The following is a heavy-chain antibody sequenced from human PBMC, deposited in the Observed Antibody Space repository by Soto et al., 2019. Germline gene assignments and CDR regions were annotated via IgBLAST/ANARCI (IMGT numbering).Heavy chain of an antibody. V-gene: IGHV1-69*12. CDR3: ARDGSGMYGMDV. CDR1: GGTFSSYA. Sequence: QVQLVQSGAEVKKPGSSVKVSCKASGGTFSSYAISWVRQAPGQGLEWMGGIIPIFGTANYAQKFQGRVXIXAAXSTSTAYMELSSLRSEDTAVYYCARDGSGMYGMDVWGQGTTVTVSS. D-gene: IGHD3-10*01. J-gene: IGHJ6*02. CDR2: IIPIFGTA.